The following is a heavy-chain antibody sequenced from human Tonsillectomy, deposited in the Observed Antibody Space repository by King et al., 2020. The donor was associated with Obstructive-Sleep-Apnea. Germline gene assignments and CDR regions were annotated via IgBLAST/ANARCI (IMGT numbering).Heavy chain of an antibody. CDR2: ISVYNGNT. CDR1: GYTFSTYS. CDR3: ARSYTYYYDSSAAWYFDL. Sequence: LVQSGAEVKKPGASVKVSCKASGYTFSTYSINWVRQAPGQGLEWMGWISVYNGNTNYAQRLQGRVTMTTDTSTSTAYMELRSLRSDDTAVYYCARSYTYYYDSSAAWYFDLWGRGTLVTVSS. J-gene: IGHJ2*01. D-gene: IGHD3-22*01. V-gene: IGHV1-18*04.